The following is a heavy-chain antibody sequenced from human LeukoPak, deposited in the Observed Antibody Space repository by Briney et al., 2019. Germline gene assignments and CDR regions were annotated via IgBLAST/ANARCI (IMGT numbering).Heavy chain of an antibody. J-gene: IGHJ3*01. V-gene: IGHV3-30*02. CDR2: IRSDGTNE. CDR1: GFTFSTYG. Sequence: GGSLRLSCAASGFTFSTYGMHWVRQAPGKGLEWVTFIRSDGTNENYADSVKGRFTISRDNSKNTLYLQMSSLRAEDTAFYYCAKAGGMTIFGIVIIDALDVWGQGTMVTVSS. D-gene: IGHD3-3*01. CDR3: AKAGGMTIFGIVIIDALDV.